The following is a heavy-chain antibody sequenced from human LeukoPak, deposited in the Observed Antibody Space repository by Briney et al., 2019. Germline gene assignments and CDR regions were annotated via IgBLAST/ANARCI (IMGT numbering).Heavy chain of an antibody. CDR2: ISSSGSTI. Sequence: PGGSLRLSCAASGFTVSSNYMSWIRQAPGKGLEWVSYISSSGSTIYYADSVKGRFTISRDNAKNSLYLQMNSLRAEDTAVYYCARADTYYYDSSGFGYWGQGTLVTVSS. J-gene: IGHJ4*02. CDR3: ARADTYYYDSSGFGY. CDR1: GFTVSSNY. V-gene: IGHV3-11*01. D-gene: IGHD3-22*01.